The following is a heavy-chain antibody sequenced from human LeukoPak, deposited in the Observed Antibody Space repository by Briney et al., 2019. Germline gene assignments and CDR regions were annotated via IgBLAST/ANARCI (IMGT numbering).Heavy chain of an antibody. Sequence: SVKVSCKASGGTFISYAISWVRQAPGQGLEWMGGIIPIFGTANYAQKFQGRVTITTDKSTSTAYMELSSLRSEDTAVYYCARDCSSTSCVDYWGQGTLVTVSS. D-gene: IGHD2-2*01. CDR3: ARDCSSTSCVDY. CDR1: GGTFISYA. J-gene: IGHJ4*02. V-gene: IGHV1-69*05. CDR2: IIPIFGTA.